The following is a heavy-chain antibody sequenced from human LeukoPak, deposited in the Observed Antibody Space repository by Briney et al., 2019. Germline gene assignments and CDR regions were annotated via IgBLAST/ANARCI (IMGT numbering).Heavy chain of an antibody. CDR1: GGSISSGSYY. CDR2: IYTSGST. CDR3: ARERITMVRRDLRDAFDI. Sequence: SQTLSLTCTVSGGSISSGSYYWSWIRQPAGKGLEWIGRIYTSGSTNYNPSLKSRVTISVDTSKNQFSLKLSSVTAADTAVYYCARERITMVRRDLRDAFDIWGQGTMVTVSS. J-gene: IGHJ3*02. V-gene: IGHV4-61*02. D-gene: IGHD3-10*01.